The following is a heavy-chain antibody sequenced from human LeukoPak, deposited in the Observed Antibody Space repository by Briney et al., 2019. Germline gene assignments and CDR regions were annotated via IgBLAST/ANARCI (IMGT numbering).Heavy chain of an antibody. CDR1: GFTFSSYW. Sequence: GGSLRLSCAASGFTFSSYWMSWVRQAPGKGLEWVANIKQDGSEKYYVDSVKGRFTISRDNAKNSLYLQMNSLRAEDTAVYYCASILRFLEWPVNFDPWGQGTLVTVSS. CDR3: ASILRFLEWPVNFDP. J-gene: IGHJ5*02. CDR2: IKQDGSEK. V-gene: IGHV3-7*01. D-gene: IGHD3-3*01.